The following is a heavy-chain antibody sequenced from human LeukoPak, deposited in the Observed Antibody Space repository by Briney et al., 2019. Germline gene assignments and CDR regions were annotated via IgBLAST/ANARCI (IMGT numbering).Heavy chain of an antibody. Sequence: GESLKISCKASGYSFTTYWIGWVRQMPGKGLEWMGIIYPGDSDTRYSPSFQGQVTISADKSISTAYLQWSSLKASDTAMYYCARALGYCSSTSCYSHFDYWGQGTLVTVSS. D-gene: IGHD2-2*01. V-gene: IGHV5-51*01. CDR2: IYPGDSDT. J-gene: IGHJ4*02. CDR3: ARALGYCSSTSCYSHFDY. CDR1: GYSFTTYW.